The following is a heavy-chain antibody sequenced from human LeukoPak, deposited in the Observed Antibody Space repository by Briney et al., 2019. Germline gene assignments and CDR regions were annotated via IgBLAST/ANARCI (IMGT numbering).Heavy chain of an antibody. CDR2: ISGDGGST. CDR3: AKDRIAAAGTNYYYYYMDV. CDR1: GFTFDDYD. J-gene: IGHJ6*03. Sequence: GGSLRLSCAASGFTFDDYDMHWVRQAPGKGLEWVTLISGDGGSTYYADSVKGRFTISRDNSKNSLYLQMNSLRTEDTALYYCAKDRIAAAGTNYYYYYMDVWGKGTTVTVSS. V-gene: IGHV3-43*02. D-gene: IGHD6-13*01.